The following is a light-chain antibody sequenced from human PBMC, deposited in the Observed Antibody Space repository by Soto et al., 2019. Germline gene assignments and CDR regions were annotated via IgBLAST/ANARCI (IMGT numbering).Light chain of an antibody. J-gene: IGLJ2*01. CDR3: SSYTSGRTLV. CDR2: KVS. V-gene: IGLV2-14*01. CDR1: SSDVGGYDY. Sequence: QSVLTQPASVSGSPGQPITISCTGTSSDVGGYDYVSWYQHHPGKAPKLMIYKVSVRPSGISNRFSGSKSGNTASLTISGLQADDEASYYCSSYTSGRTLVFGGGTKLTVL.